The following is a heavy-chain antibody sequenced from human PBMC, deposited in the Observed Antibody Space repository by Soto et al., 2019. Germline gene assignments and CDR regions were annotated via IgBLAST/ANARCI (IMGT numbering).Heavy chain of an antibody. D-gene: IGHD2-2*01. CDR3: TRSAYMDV. J-gene: IGHJ6*03. CDR1: GFTFSTYS. CDR2: ISSGSSTI. Sequence: EVQLVESGGGLVQPGGSLRLSCAASGFTFSTYSMHWVRQAPGKGLEWVSYISSGSSTIYYADSVKGRFTISRDNAKNSLYLQWDSLRAEDTAVYYATRSAYMDVWGTGTTVTVSS. V-gene: IGHV3-48*01.